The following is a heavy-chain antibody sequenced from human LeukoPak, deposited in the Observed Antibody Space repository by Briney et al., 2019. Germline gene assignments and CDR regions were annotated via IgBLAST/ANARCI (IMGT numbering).Heavy chain of an antibody. J-gene: IGHJ4*02. CDR2: IYYSGST. CDR1: GGSISSYY. V-gene: IGHV4-59*12. Sequence: SETLSLTCTVSGGSISSYYWSWIRQPPGKGLEWIGYIYYSGSTYYNPSLKSRVTISVDTSKNQFSLKLSSVTAADTAVYYCASGAELLWFGELFGYWGQGTLVTVSS. CDR3: ASGAELLWFGELFGY. D-gene: IGHD3-10*01.